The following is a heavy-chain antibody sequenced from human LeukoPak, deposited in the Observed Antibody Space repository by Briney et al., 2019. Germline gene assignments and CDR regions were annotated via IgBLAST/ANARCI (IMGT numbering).Heavy chain of an antibody. CDR1: GGSITSKH. CDR2: IQTTGCT. D-gene: IGHD5-24*01. CDR3: AGQPRMASYFDF. V-gene: IGHV4-4*07. J-gene: IGHJ4*02. Sequence: SETLSLTCTVSGGSITSKHWSWIRQPAGKGLEWIGRIQTTGCTNYNPTLESRVIMSVDTSKNQLSLKLTSVTAADTAIFYCAGQPRMASYFDFWGQGILVTVSS.